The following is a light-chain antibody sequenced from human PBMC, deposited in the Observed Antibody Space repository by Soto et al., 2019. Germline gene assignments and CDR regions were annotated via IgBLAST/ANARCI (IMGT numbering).Light chain of an antibody. CDR1: QSVSSN. CDR3: QQYNNWPIT. Sequence: EIVITQYPATLSVSPGERATLSCRASQSVSSNLAWYQQKPGQAPRLLIYGASTRATGIPARFSGSGSGTEFTLTISSLQSEDFAVYYCQQYNNWPITFAQGTRLEI. J-gene: IGKJ5*01. CDR2: GAS. V-gene: IGKV3-15*01.